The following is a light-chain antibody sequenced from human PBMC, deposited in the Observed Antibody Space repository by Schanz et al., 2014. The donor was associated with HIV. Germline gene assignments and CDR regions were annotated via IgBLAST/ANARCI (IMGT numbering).Light chain of an antibody. CDR2: GAS. J-gene: IGKJ1*01. Sequence: EIVLTQSPDTLSLSPGERATLSCRASQTFSKNYLAWYHQKPGQAPRLLIYGASSRATGIPDRFSGSGSGTDFTLTISRLEPEDFALYYCQQYGSSRWTFGQGTKVVIK. V-gene: IGKV3-20*01. CDR1: QTFSKNY. CDR3: QQYGSSRWT.